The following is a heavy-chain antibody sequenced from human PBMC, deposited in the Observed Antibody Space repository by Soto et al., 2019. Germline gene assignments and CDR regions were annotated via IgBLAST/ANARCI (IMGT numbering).Heavy chain of an antibody. CDR3: AKGSXADCSSVSDY. V-gene: IGHV3-23*01. D-gene: IGHD2-21*02. CDR2: ISGSGVST. Sequence: PGGSLRLSCAASGFTFSIYAMTWVRQAPGKGLEWVSGISGSGVSTYYADSVKGRFTISRDNSKNTLYLQMNSLRAEDTALYYCAKGSXADCSSVSDYWGQGTLVTVSS. CDR1: GFTFSIYA. J-gene: IGHJ4*02.